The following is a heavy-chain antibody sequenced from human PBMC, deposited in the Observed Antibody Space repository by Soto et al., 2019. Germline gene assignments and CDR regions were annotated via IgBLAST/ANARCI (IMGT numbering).Heavy chain of an antibody. CDR2: ISSSGSTI. J-gene: IGHJ4*02. CDR3: ARDSYAAMALFDY. Sequence: LRLSCAASGFTFSDYYMSWIRQAPGKGLEWVSYISSSGSTIYYADSVKGRFTISRDNAKNSLYLQMNSLRAEDTAVYYCARDSYAAMALFDYWGQGTLVTVSS. CDR1: GFTFSDYY. V-gene: IGHV3-11*01. D-gene: IGHD5-18*01.